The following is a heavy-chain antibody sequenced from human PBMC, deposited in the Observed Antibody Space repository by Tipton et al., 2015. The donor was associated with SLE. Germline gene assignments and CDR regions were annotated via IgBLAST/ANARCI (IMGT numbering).Heavy chain of an antibody. CDR2: IDPSDSYT. D-gene: IGHD3-22*01. Sequence: VQLVQSGAEVKKPGESLRISCKGSGYSFTSYWISWVRQMPGKGLEWMGRIDPSDSYTNYSPSFQGHVTISADKSISTAYLQWSSLKASDTAMYYCARPGGLYYYDSSGYSDYWGQGTLVTVSS. V-gene: IGHV5-10-1*01. J-gene: IGHJ4*02. CDR1: GYSFTSYW. CDR3: ARPGGLYYYDSSGYSDY.